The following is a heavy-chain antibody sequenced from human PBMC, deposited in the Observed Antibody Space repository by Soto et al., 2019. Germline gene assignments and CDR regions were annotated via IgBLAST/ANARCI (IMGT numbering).Heavy chain of an antibody. CDR3: ATAGRVESSIMFDS. CDR2: AYSLGRP. Sequence: SETLSLTCAVSGGSLSPYYWNWIRQPPGKKLEWIGYAYSLGRPNYNPSLKRRVTMSLDTSKNQFSLELTSVTAADTAVYYCATAGRVESSIMFDSWGQGIRVTVSS. D-gene: IGHD3-3*01. V-gene: IGHV4-59*01. J-gene: IGHJ5*01. CDR1: GGSLSPYY.